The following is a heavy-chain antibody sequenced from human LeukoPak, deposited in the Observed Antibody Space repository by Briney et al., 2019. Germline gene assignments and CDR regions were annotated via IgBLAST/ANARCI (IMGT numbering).Heavy chain of an antibody. J-gene: IGHJ4*02. D-gene: IGHD2-2*01. CDR2: IYHSGST. CDR1: GFSISSGGYY. V-gene: IGHV4-30-2*01. CDR3: ARRGDCSSTSCYAGMDY. Sequence: SETLSLTCTVSGFSISSGGYYWSWIRQPPGMGLEWIVYIYHSGSTYDNSSLKSRVTISVDRTKNQFSLKLSSVTAADTAVYYCARRGDCSSTSCYAGMDYWGQGTLVTVAS.